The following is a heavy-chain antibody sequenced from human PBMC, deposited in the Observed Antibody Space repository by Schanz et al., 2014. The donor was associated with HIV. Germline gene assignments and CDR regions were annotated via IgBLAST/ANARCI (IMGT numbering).Heavy chain of an antibody. D-gene: IGHD3-10*01. Sequence: EVQLLESGGGLVQPGGSLRLSCAASGFTFSNAWMSWARQAPGKGLEWVANIKQDGSEKHYVASVKGRFTISRDNAKNSLYLQMSSLRAEDTAVYYCARDSGPGIYWGQGTLVTVSS. CDR2: IKQDGSEK. CDR1: GFTFSNAW. V-gene: IGHV3-7*01. J-gene: IGHJ4*02. CDR3: ARDSGPGIY.